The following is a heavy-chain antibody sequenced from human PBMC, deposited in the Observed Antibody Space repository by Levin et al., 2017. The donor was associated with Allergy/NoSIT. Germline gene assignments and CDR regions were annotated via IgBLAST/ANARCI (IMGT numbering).Heavy chain of an antibody. CDR3: ARVRVGYCSSTSCSLFDY. V-gene: IGHV3-7*01. CDR1: GFTFSSYW. J-gene: IGHJ4*02. CDR2: IKQDGSEK. D-gene: IGHD2-2*01. Sequence: GESLKISCAASGFTFSSYWMSWVRQAPGKGLEWVANIKQDGSEKYYVDSVKGRFTISRDNAKNSLYLQMNSLRAEDTAVYYCARVRVGYCSSTSCSLFDYWGQGTLVTVSS.